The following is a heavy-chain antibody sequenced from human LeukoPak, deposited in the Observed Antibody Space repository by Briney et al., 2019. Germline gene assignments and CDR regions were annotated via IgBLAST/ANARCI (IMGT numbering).Heavy chain of an antibody. CDR3: ARELAAPTEGYFDC. CDR2: VNPNSGNT. D-gene: IGHD6-6*01. CDR1: GYTFTSYD. J-gene: IGHJ4*02. Sequence: ASVKVSCKTSGYTFTSYDLNWVRQATGQGLEWMGWVNPNSGNTGYAQKFQGRVTITRDTSTSTVYMELSSLRSEDTAVYYCARELAAPTEGYFDCWGQGTLVTVSS. V-gene: IGHV1-8*01.